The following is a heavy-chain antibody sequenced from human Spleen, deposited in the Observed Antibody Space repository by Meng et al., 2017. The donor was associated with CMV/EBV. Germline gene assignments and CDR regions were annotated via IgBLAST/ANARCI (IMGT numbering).Heavy chain of an antibody. CDR2: INPSGGST. CDR3: ATYLDRGVVGGYSDH. J-gene: IGHJ5*02. D-gene: IGHD1-26*01. V-gene: IGHV1-46*01. Sequence: ASVKVSCKASGYTFTSYYMHWVRQAPGQGLEWMGIINPSGGSTNYAQKLQGRVTVTRDTSISTAYMELSSLRSDDTALYYCATYLDRGVVGGYSDHWGQGTLVTVSS. CDR1: GYTFTSYY.